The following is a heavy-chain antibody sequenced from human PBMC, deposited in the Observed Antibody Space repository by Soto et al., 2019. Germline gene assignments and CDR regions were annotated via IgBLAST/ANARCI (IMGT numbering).Heavy chain of an antibody. CDR1: GGSFSGYY. CDR3: ARVRVLRYFDWLTRRGGDYYYYYGMDV. J-gene: IGHJ6*02. V-gene: IGHV4-34*01. CDR2: INHSGST. D-gene: IGHD3-9*01. Sequence: NPSETLSLTCAVYGGSFSGYYWSRIRQPPGKGLEWIGEINHSGSTNYNPSLKSRVTISVDTSKNQFSLKLSSVTAADTAVYYCARVRVLRYFDWLTRRGGDYYYYYGMDVWGQGTTVTVSS.